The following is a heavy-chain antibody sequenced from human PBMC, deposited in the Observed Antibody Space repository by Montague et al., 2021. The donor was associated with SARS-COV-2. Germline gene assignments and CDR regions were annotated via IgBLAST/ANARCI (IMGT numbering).Heavy chain of an antibody. CDR2: IYYSGST. J-gene: IGHJ4*02. CDR1: GGSISSSIYY. CDR3: ARRVGQWLPRYQYYFDY. V-gene: IGHV4-39*01. D-gene: IGHD6-19*01. Sequence: SETLSLTCTVSGGSISSSIYYWGWIRQPPGKGLEWIGSIYYSGSTYYNPSLKSRVTISVDTSKNQFSLKLSSVTAADTAVHYCARRVGQWLPRYQYYFDYWGQGTLVTVSS.